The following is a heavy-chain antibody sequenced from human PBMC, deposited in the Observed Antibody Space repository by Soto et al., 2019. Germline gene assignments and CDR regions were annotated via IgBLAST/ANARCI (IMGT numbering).Heavy chain of an antibody. CDR3: ARGLPAPFDP. CDR2: INAGNGNT. Sequence: ASVKVSCKASGYTFTSYAMHWVRQAPGQRLEWMGWINAGNGNTKYSQKFQGRVTITRDTSASTAYMKLSSLRSEDTAVYYCARGLPAPFDPWGQGTLVTVSS. D-gene: IGHD2-2*01. J-gene: IGHJ5*02. V-gene: IGHV1-3*01. CDR1: GYTFTSYA.